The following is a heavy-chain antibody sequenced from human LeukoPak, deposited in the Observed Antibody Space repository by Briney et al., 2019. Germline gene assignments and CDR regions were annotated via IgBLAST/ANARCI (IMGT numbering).Heavy chain of an antibody. J-gene: IGHJ5*02. CDR3: ARVSAAFTTGTTLTWFDP. D-gene: IGHD1-1*01. CDR1: GDSITSGSYY. Sequence: SQTLSLTCTVSGDSITSGSYYWSWIRQPPGKGLEWIGYIYYSGSTNYNPSLKSRVTISVDTSKNQFSLKLSSVTAADTAVYYCARVSAAFTTGTTLTWFDPWGQGTLVTVSS. CDR2: IYYSGST. V-gene: IGHV4-61*01.